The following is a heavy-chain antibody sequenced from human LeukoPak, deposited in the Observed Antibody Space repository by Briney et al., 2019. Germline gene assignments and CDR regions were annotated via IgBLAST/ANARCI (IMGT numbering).Heavy chain of an antibody. V-gene: IGHV3-33*01. J-gene: IGHJ4*02. CDR1: GFIFSSYG. Sequence: GGSLRLSCSASGFIFSSYGMHWVRQAPGKGLEWVAVIWHDGSHQYYADSEKGRFTISRDNSRNTVYLQMDRLRVEDTAVYYCARDATEYGDSHFDWWGQGTLGTVSS. CDR2: IWHDGSHQ. D-gene: IGHD4-17*01. CDR3: ARDATEYGDSHFDW.